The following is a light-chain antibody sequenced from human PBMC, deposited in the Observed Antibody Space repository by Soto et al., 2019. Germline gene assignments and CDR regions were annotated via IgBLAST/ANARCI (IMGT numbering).Light chain of an antibody. Sequence: DIQMTQSPSSLSASVGDRVAMTCRASQSISSYLNWYQQKPGKAPKLLIYAASSLQSGVPSRFSGSGSVTDFTLTISSLQPGDFATYYCQQSYSIPRTFGGGTKVEI. CDR1: QSISSY. V-gene: IGKV1-39*01. CDR2: AAS. J-gene: IGKJ4*01. CDR3: QQSYSIPRT.